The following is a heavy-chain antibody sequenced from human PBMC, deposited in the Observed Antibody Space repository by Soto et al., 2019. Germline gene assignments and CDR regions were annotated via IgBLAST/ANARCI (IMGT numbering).Heavy chain of an antibody. D-gene: IGHD3-22*01. CDR2: INHSGST. CDR3: ARHYDSSGYYEDY. J-gene: IGHJ4*02. Sequence: QVQLQQCGAGLLKPSETLSLTCAVYGGSCRGYYWSWIRQPPGKGLEWTGEINHSGSTNYNPSLKSRVTISVDTSKNQFSLKLSSVTAADTAVDYCARHYDSSGYYEDYWGQGTLVTVSS. V-gene: IGHV4-34*01. CDR1: GGSCRGYY.